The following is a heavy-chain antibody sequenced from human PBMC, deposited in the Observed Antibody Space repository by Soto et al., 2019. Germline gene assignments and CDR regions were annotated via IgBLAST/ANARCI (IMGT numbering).Heavy chain of an antibody. Sequence: SETLSLTCTVSGGSISSSSYYWGWIRQPPGKGLEWIGSIYYSGSTYYNPSLKSRVTISVDTSKNQFSLKLSSVTAADTAVYYCATELGYCSGGSCPGEYYYYYYGMDVWGQGTTVTVSS. V-gene: IGHV4-39*02. J-gene: IGHJ6*02. D-gene: IGHD2-15*01. CDR1: GGSISSSSYY. CDR2: IYYSGST. CDR3: ATELGYCSGGSCPGEYYYYYYGMDV.